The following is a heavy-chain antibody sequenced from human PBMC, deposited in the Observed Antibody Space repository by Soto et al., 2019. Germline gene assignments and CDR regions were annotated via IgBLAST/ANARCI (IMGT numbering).Heavy chain of an antibody. CDR2: ISGSGGST. J-gene: IGHJ4*02. CDR1: GFTFSSYD. Sequence: GGSLRLSCAASGFTFSSYDMRWVRQAPGKGLEWVSTISGSGGSTYYADSVKGRFTVSRDNTRNTLYLQMNSLRAEDTAVYYCAKDFGVVKSSPNPNLLFDYWGQGTLVTVSS. V-gene: IGHV3-23*01. D-gene: IGHD3-3*01. CDR3: AKDFGVVKSSPNPNLLFDY.